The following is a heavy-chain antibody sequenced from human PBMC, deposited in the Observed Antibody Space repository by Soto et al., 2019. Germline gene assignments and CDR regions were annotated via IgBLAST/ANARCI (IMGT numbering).Heavy chain of an antibody. D-gene: IGHD3-16*01. V-gene: IGHV3-23*01. CDR1: GFTFSDYA. CDR2: ISGSGGST. Sequence: EVQLLESGGGLVQPGGSLRLSCAASGFTFSDYAMSWVRQAPGKGLEWVSAISGSGGSTYYADSVKGRFTISRDNSKNTLYLQMNSLRAEDTAVYYCAKSFLAWGGTPNTYDYWGQGTLVTVSS. CDR3: AKSFLAWGGTPNTYDY. J-gene: IGHJ4*02.